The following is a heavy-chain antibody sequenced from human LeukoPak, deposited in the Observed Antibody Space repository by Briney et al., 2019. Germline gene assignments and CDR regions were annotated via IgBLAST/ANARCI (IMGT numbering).Heavy chain of an antibody. CDR3: ARAPHFFDTSGSRYYFDY. CDR1: GGSFSGYY. D-gene: IGHD3-22*01. CDR2: INHSGST. J-gene: IGHJ4*02. V-gene: IGHV4-34*01. Sequence: KPSETLSLTCAVYGGSFSGYYWSWIRQPPGKGLEWIGEINHSGSTNYNPSLKSRVTISVDTSKNQFSLNLSSVTAADTAVYYCARAPHFFDTSGSRYYFDYWGQGALVTVSS.